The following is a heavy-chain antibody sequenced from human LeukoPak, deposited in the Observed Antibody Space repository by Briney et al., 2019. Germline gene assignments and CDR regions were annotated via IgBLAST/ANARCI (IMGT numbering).Heavy chain of an antibody. D-gene: IGHD3-16*01. CDR3: ARDMKVGAPDYFDY. Sequence: GGSLRLSCAASGFTFSSYSMNWVRQAPGKGLEWVSSISSSSSYIYYADSVKGRFTISRDNAKNSLYLQMNSLRAEDTAVYYCARDMKVGAPDYFDYWGQGTLVTVSS. CDR2: ISSSSSYI. J-gene: IGHJ4*02. V-gene: IGHV3-21*01. CDR1: GFTFSSYS.